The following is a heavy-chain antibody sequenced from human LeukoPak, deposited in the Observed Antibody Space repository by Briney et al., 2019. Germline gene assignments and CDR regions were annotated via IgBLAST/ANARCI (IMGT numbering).Heavy chain of an antibody. CDR3: TKAPLRSCSGAFCYPFDY. V-gene: IGHV3-23*01. D-gene: IGHD2-8*02. CDR1: GFTFSSYS. J-gene: IGHJ4*02. Sequence: GGSLRLSCAASGFTFSSYSLNWVRQTPGKGLEWVAATVGGRPDTYHAESVKGRFTVSRDDSRGTLFLQMNRLSVDDTAIYYCTKAPLRSCSGAFCYPFDYWGQGTLVTVSS. CDR2: TVGGRPDT.